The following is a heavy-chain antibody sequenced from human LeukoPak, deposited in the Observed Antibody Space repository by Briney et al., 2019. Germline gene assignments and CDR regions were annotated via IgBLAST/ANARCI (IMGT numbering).Heavy chain of an antibody. D-gene: IGHD5-24*01. CDR2: IYSSGST. CDR1: GGSISNYY. V-gene: IGHV4-4*07. Sequence: SETLSLTCTVSGGSISNYYWSWIRQPAGKGLEWIGRIYSSGSTNNNPSFKSRVTMSVDTSNNQFSLKLTSVTAADTAVYYCAGDGAAIRFDPWGQGTLVTVSS. J-gene: IGHJ5*02. CDR3: AGDGAAIRFDP.